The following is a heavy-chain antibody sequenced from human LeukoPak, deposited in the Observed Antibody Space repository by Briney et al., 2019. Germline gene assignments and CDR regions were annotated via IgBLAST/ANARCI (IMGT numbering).Heavy chain of an antibody. CDR3: AREGYSYGTNAFDI. CDR1: GGTFSSYA. V-gene: IGHV1-69*05. CDR2: IIPIFGTA. J-gene: IGHJ3*02. D-gene: IGHD5-18*01. Sequence: SVKVPCKASGGTFSSYAISWVRQAPGQGLEWMGGIIPIFGTANYAQKFQGRVTITTDESTSTAYMELSSLRSEDTAVYYCAREGYSYGTNAFDIWGQGTMVTVSS.